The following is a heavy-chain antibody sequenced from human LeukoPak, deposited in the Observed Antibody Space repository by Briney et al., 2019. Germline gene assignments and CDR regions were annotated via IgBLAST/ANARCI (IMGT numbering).Heavy chain of an antibody. V-gene: IGHV4-30-2*01. CDR3: ARDSSGYYGSGVLDY. Sequence: PSETLSLTCAVSGGSISSGGYSWSWIRQPPGKGLEWIGYIYHSGSTYYNPSPKSRVTISVDRSKNQFSLKLSSVTAADTAVYYCARDSSGYYGSGVLDYWGQGTLVTVSS. J-gene: IGHJ4*02. CDR2: IYHSGST. D-gene: IGHD3-10*01. CDR1: GGSISSGGYS.